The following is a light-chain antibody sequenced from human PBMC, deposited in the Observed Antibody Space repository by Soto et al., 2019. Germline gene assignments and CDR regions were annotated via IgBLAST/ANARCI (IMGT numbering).Light chain of an antibody. CDR3: SSYTSSSTVV. Sequence: QSVLTQPASVSGSPGQSITISCTGTSSDVGGYHYVSWYQQHPGKAPKLIIYDVSSRPSGVSNRFSGSKSGNTASLAISGLQAEDEADYYCSSYTSSSTVVFGGGTQLTVL. CDR1: SSDVGGYHY. CDR2: DVS. J-gene: IGLJ2*01. V-gene: IGLV2-14*01.